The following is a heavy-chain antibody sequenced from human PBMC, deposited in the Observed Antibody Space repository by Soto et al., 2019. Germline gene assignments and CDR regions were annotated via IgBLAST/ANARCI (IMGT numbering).Heavy chain of an antibody. CDR1: GGSFSGYY. CDR3: ARDRGIVVVTAIRPRGGFDY. Sequence: SETLSLTCAVYGGSFSGYYWSWIRQPPGKGLEWIGEINHSGSTNYNPSLKSRVTISVDTSKNQFSLKLSSVTAADTAVYYCARDRGIVVVTAIRPRGGFDYWGQGTLVTVSS. J-gene: IGHJ4*02. D-gene: IGHD2-21*02. V-gene: IGHV4-34*01. CDR2: INHSGST.